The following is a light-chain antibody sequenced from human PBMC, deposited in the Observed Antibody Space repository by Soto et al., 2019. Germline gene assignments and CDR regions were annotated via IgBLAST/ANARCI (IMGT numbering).Light chain of an antibody. V-gene: IGKV3D-20*02. CDR2: GAS. CDR3: QQRSNWPRT. Sequence: IVLTPSPCTLALSPGERATLSCRAGQSVSRSYLAWYQQKPGQAPRLLIYGASSRATGIPARFSGSGSGTDFTLTISSLEPEDFAVYYCQQRSNWPRTFGQGTKVDIK. J-gene: IGKJ1*01. CDR1: QSVSRSY.